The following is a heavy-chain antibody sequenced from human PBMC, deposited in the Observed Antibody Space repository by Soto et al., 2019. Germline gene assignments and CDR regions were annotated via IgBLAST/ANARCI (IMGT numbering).Heavy chain of an antibody. CDR2: INPSGGST. Sequence: GASVKVSCKASGYTFTTYYMHWVRQAPGQGLEWMGIINPSGGSTSYAQKFQGRVTMTRDTSTSTVYMELSSLRSEDTAVYYCARGNYITATRGSFDYWGQGTLVTVSS. CDR3: ARGNYITATRGSFDY. CDR1: GYTFTTYY. D-gene: IGHD1-20*01. V-gene: IGHV1-46*01. J-gene: IGHJ4*02.